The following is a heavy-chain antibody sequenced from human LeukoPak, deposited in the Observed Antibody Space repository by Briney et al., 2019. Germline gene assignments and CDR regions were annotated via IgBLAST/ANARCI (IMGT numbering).Heavy chain of an antibody. J-gene: IGHJ4*02. D-gene: IGHD3-22*01. V-gene: IGHV1-2*02. CDR3: ARDLLYYYDSSGYGAPIWDY. Sequence: ASVKVSCSASGYTFTGYYMHWVRQAPGQGLEWMGWINPNSGGTNYAQKFQGRVTMTRDTSISTAYMELSRMRSDDTAVYYCARDLLYYYDSSGYGAPIWDYWGQGTLVTVSS. CDR2: INPNSGGT. CDR1: GYTFTGYY.